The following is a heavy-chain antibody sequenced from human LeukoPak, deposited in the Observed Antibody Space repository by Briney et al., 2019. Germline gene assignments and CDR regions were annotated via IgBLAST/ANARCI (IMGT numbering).Heavy chain of an antibody. CDR1: VGTFSSYA. D-gene: IGHD3-22*01. CDR2: IIPIFGTA. CDR3: ARGPDSSGYYYGYFDY. J-gene: IGHJ4*02. V-gene: IGHV1-69*05. Sequence: SVKVSCKASVGTFSSYAISWVRQAPGQGLEWMGGIIPIFGTANYAQKFQGRVTITTDESTSTAYMELSSLRSEDTAVYYCARGPDSSGYYYGYFDYWGQGTLVTVSS.